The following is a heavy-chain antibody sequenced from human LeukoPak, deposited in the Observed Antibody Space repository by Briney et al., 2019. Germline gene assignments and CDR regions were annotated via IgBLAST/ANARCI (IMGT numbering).Heavy chain of an antibody. Sequence: ASVKVSCKASGYTFTSYDINWVRQATGQGLEWMGWMNPNSGNTGYAQKFQGRVTMTRNTSISTAYMELSSLRSEDTAVYYCARVRVFMIGYGSPGAFDIWGQGTMVTVSS. D-gene: IGHD3-10*01. CDR2: MNPNSGNT. J-gene: IGHJ3*02. CDR1: GYTFTSYD. V-gene: IGHV1-8*01. CDR3: ARVRVFMIGYGSPGAFDI.